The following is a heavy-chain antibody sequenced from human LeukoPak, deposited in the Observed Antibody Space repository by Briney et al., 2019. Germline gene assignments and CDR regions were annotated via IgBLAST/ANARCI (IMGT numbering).Heavy chain of an antibody. CDR3: AKASVGAKGTFDY. CDR1: GFTVSSNY. Sequence: GGSLRLSCAASGFTVSSNYMSWVRQAPGKGLEWVSVIYSGGSTYYADSVKGRFTISRDNSKNTLYLQMNSLRAEDTAVYYCAKASVGAKGTFDYWGQGTLVTVSS. D-gene: IGHD1-26*01. V-gene: IGHV3-53*01. CDR2: IYSGGST. J-gene: IGHJ4*02.